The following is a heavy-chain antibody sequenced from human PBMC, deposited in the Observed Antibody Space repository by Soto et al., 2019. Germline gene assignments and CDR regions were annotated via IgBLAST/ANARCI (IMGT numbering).Heavy chain of an antibody. J-gene: IGHJ5*02. CDR1: GGSFSGYY. CDR3: ARAQVLRFLEWSRTQRSCWFDP. Sequence: SETLSLTCAGYGGSFSGYYWSWIRQPPGKGLEWIGEINHSGSTNYNPSLKSRVTISVDTSKNQFSLKLSSVTAADTAVYYCARAQVLRFLEWSRTQRSCWFDPWGQGTPVTVSS. V-gene: IGHV4-34*01. D-gene: IGHD3-3*01. CDR2: INHSGST.